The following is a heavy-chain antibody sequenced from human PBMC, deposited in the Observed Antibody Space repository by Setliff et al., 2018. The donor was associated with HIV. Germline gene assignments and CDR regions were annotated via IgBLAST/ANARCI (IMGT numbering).Heavy chain of an antibody. D-gene: IGHD1-7*01. V-gene: IGHV3-15*01. J-gene: IGHJ6*02. CDR1: GFTFRNAW. CDR3: ARGRNRNYVVYGMDV. Sequence: PGGSLRLSCAASGFTFRNAWMSWVRQAPGKGLEWVGRIKSKTDGGTTDYAAPVKGRFTISRDYSKNTLYLQMNSLKTEDTAVYYCARGRNRNYVVYGMDVWGQGTTVTVSS. CDR2: IKSKTDGGTT.